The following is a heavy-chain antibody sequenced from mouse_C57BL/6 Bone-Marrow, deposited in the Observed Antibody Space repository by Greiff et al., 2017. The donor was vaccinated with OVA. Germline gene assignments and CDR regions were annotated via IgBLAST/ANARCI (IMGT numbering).Heavy chain of an antibody. V-gene: IGHV1-26*01. CDR1: GYTFTDYY. CDR2: INPNNGGT. Sequence: EVKLQQSGPELVKPGASVKISCKASGYTFTDYYMNWVKQSHGKSLEWIGDINPNNGGTSYNQKFKGKATLTVDKSSSTAYMELRSLTSEDSAVYYCARDGSSFYYAMDYWGQGTSVTVSS. J-gene: IGHJ4*01. CDR3: ARDGSSFYYAMDY. D-gene: IGHD1-1*01.